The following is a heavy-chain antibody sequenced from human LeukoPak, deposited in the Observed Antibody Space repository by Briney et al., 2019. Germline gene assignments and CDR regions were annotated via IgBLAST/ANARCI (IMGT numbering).Heavy chain of an antibody. Sequence: SQTLSLTCAISGDSVSTNSVAWNWIRQSPSRGLEWLGRTYYRSKWYNDYAGSVKSRITINPDTSKNQFSLQLKSVTPEDTAVYYCARELDGYNSKPLDYWGQGTRVTVSS. J-gene: IGHJ4*02. CDR2: TYYRSKWYN. D-gene: IGHD5-24*01. V-gene: IGHV6-1*01. CDR1: GDSVSTNSVA. CDR3: ARELDGYNSKPLDY.